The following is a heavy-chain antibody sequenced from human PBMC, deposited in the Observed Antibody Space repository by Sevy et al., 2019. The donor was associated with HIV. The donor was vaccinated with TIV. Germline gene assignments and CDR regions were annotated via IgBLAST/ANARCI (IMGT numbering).Heavy chain of an antibody. CDR1: GFTFSNAW. D-gene: IGHD3-22*01. Sequence: GESLKISCAASGFTFSNAWMSWVRQAPGKGLEWVGRIKSKTDGGTPDYAAPVKGRFTISRDDSKNTLYLQMNSLKTEDTAVYYCTTRRITMIVRDYWGQGTLVTVSS. J-gene: IGHJ4*02. V-gene: IGHV3-15*01. CDR2: IKSKTDGGTP. CDR3: TTRRITMIVRDY.